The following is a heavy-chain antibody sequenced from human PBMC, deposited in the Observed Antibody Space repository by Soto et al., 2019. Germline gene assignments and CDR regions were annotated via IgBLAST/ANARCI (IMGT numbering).Heavy chain of an antibody. D-gene: IGHD5-12*01. Sequence: GGSLRLSCEGSTYTFSSHAMSWVRQAPGKGLEWVSTVNNNGDKTYYADSVKGRFTISRDNSKNTLNLQMNSLRVEDTAIYYCAREVAYFYSGAFVSWGQGTLVTVSS. J-gene: IGHJ4*02. V-gene: IGHV3-23*01. CDR2: VNNNGDKT. CDR3: AREVAYFYSGAFVS. CDR1: TYTFSSHA.